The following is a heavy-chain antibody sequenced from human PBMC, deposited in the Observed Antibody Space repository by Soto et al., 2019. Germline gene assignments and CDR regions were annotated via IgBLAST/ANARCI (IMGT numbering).Heavy chain of an antibody. CDR3: AREFWGGAFDY. V-gene: IGHV3-33*01. D-gene: IGHD3-3*01. CDR1: GFTFSSYG. J-gene: IGHJ4*02. CDR2: TWDDGSNK. Sequence: QVQLVESGGGVVQPGRSLRLSCAASGFTFSSYGMHWVRQAPGKGLGWVAVTWDDGSNKNYADSVKGRFSISRDNSKITLYLQMNSLRAEYTAVYYCAREFWGGAFDYWGQGTLVTVSS.